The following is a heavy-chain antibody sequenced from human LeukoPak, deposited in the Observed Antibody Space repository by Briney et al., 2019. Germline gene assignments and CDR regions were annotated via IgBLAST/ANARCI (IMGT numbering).Heavy chain of an antibody. CDR2: ITPSNGNT. V-gene: IGHV1-18*01. CDR1: GYFFPSYG. D-gene: IGHD3-10*01. CDR3: AKAHYYYGSGSYIDY. Sequence: ASVKVSCKTSGYFFPSYGISWVRQAPGQGLEWIGWITPSNGNTHYAQNFQGRVTVTTDTSTSTVYMELGSLRSDDTAVYYCAKAHYYYGSGSYIDYWGQGTLVTVSS. J-gene: IGHJ4*02.